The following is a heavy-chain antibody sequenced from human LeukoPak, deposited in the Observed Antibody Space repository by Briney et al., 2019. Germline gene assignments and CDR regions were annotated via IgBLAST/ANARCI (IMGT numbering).Heavy chain of an antibody. V-gene: IGHV1-2*06. Sequence: SVKVSCKASGYTFTGYHMHWVRQAPGQGLEWMGRINPNSGDTNYAQKFQGRVTMTRDTSISTAYMELSRLRSDDTAVYYCARDYCSSTSCLFDYWGQGTLVTVSS. CDR2: INPNSGDT. CDR3: ARDYCSSTSCLFDY. D-gene: IGHD2-2*01. J-gene: IGHJ4*02. CDR1: GYTFTGYH.